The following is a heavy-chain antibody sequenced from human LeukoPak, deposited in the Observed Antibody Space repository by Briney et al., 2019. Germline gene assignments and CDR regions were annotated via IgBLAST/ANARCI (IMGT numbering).Heavy chain of an antibody. V-gene: IGHV4-59*01. CDR3: ARGGGSPEF. D-gene: IGHD1-26*01. J-gene: IGHJ4*02. CDR2: IYYSGST. CDR1: GGSISSYY. Sequence: SETLSLTCSVSGGSISSYYWSWIRPPPGKGLEWIGYIYYSGSTKYNPSIESRVTISVDTSKSQFSLKLSSVTTADTAVYYCARGGGSPEFWRQGTQVTVSS.